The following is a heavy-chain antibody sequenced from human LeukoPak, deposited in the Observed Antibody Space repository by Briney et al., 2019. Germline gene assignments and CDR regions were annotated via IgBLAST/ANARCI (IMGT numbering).Heavy chain of an antibody. CDR2: IYWDDDK. Sequence: SGPTLVNPTQTLTLTCTFSGFSLSTSGVGVGWIRQPPGKALEWLALIYWDDDKRYSPSLKSRLTITKDTSKNQVVLTMTNMDPVDTATYYCAHRLIEVPSNWGCFDYWGQGTLVTVSS. CDR3: AHRLIEVPSNWGCFDY. J-gene: IGHJ4*02. CDR1: GFSLSTSGVG. D-gene: IGHD7-27*01. V-gene: IGHV2-5*02.